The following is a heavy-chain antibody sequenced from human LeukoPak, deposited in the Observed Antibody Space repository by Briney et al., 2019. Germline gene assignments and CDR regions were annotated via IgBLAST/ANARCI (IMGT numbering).Heavy chain of an antibody. V-gene: IGHV3-23*01. CDR3: AKDWGIIVVVSLDY. CDR1: GFTFSSYA. Sequence: GSLRLSCAASGFTFSSYAMSWVRQAPGKGLEWVSAISGSGGSTYYADSVKGRFTISRDNSKNTLYLQMNSLRAEDTAVYYCAKDWGIIVVVSLDYWGQGTLVTVSS. J-gene: IGHJ4*02. D-gene: IGHD2-2*01. CDR2: ISGSGGST.